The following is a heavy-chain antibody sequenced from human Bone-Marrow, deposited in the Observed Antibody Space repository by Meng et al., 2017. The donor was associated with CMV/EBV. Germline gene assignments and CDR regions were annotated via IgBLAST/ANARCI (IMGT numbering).Heavy chain of an antibody. CDR3: ARGRVRVGQRYTILNWDFDL. Sequence: ASVKVSCKASGYTFTSYDINWVRQATGQGLEWMGWMNPTTGNAGYAQRFQGRLTISRDTSIGVVYMELSSLRSDDTAVYYCARGRVRVGQRYTILNWDFDLWGRGTLVTVSS. CDR1: GYTFTSYD. CDR2: MNPTTGNA. J-gene: IGHJ2*01. V-gene: IGHV1-8*01. D-gene: IGHD1-14*01.